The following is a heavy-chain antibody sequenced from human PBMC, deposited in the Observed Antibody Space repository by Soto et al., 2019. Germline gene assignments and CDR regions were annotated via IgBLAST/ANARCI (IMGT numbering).Heavy chain of an antibody. CDR1: GFTFSSYW. V-gene: IGHV3-74*01. D-gene: IGHD6-13*01. Sequence: EVQLVESGGGLVQPGESLRLSCAASGFTFSSYWMHWVRQAPGKGLVWVSRINSDGSRTNYADSVKGRFTVARDNAKNTQYLQMNSLRAEDTAVYYCARVVTGSWSWFDPWGQGTLVTVSS. CDR2: INSDGSRT. CDR3: ARVVTGSWSWFDP. J-gene: IGHJ5*02.